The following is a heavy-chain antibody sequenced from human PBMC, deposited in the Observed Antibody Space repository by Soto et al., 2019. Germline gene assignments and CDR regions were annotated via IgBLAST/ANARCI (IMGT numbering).Heavy chain of an antibody. Sequence: EVQLVESGGGLVQPGRSLRLSCAASGFTFDDYAMHWVRQAPGKSLEWVSGISWNSGSIGYADSVKGRFTISRDNAKNFLYLQMNSLRAEDTALYYCASGYSYGSPFDYWGQGTLVTVSS. D-gene: IGHD5-18*01. CDR3: ASGYSYGSPFDY. CDR2: ISWNSGSI. CDR1: GFTFDDYA. J-gene: IGHJ4*02. V-gene: IGHV3-9*01.